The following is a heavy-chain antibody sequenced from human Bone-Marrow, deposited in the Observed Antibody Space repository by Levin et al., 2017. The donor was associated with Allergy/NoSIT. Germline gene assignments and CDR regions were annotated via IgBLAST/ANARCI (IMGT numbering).Heavy chain of an antibody. J-gene: IGHJ3*02. Sequence: PGGSLRLSCAASEFTFIFDDYAMHWVRQPPGTGLEWVSGISWNSGSIAYADSVKGRFTISRDNAKNSLYLQMNTLRAEDTALYYCAKDIGSTWYRSGSHAFDIWGQGTMVTVSS. V-gene: IGHV3-9*01. CDR2: ISWNSGSI. D-gene: IGHD6-13*01. CDR3: AKDIGSTWYRSGSHAFDI. CDR1: EFTFIFDDYA.